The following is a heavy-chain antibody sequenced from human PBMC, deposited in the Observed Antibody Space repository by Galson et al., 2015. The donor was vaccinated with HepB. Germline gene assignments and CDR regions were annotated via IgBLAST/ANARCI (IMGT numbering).Heavy chain of an antibody. J-gene: IGHJ4*02. CDR1: GFRYSDHY. D-gene: IGHD2-2*02. V-gene: IGHV3-72*01. Sequence: SLRLSCAASGFRYSDHYMDWVRQAPGKGLEWVGRVKKRDNNYITEYAASVKGRFTISRDDSRTSLSLQMKSLKADDTAVYYCCRVPTIPGVGHCDYWGQGNWVTVSS. CDR3: CRVPTIPGVGHCDY. CDR2: VKKRDNNYIT.